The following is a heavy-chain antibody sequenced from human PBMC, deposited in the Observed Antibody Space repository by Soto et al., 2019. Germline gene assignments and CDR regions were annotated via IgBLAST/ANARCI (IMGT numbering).Heavy chain of an antibody. V-gene: IGHV1-69*06. D-gene: IGHD2-15*01. CDR1: GGTFSSYA. J-gene: IGHJ5*02. CDR3: AREGTEVVVAAPFDP. CDR2: IIPIFGTA. Sequence: QVQLVQSGAEVKKPGSSVKVSCKASGGTFSSYAISWVRQAPGQGLEWMGGIIPIFGTANYAQKFQGRVTIIADKSTSTAYMELSSLRSEDTAVYYCAREGTEVVVAAPFDPWGQGTLVTVSS.